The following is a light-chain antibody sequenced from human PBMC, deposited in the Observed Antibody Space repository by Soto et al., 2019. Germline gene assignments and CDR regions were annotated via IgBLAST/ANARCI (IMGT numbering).Light chain of an antibody. Sequence: QSVLTQPPSVSGAPGQRVTISCTGSSSNIGADYDVHWYQQFPGTAPKLVIYGNNNRPSGVPDRFSGSKSGTSASLAITGLQAEDEADYYCQSYDSSLSVVFGGGTKLTVL. CDR3: QSYDSSLSVV. J-gene: IGLJ2*01. V-gene: IGLV1-40*01. CDR2: GNN. CDR1: SSNIGADYD.